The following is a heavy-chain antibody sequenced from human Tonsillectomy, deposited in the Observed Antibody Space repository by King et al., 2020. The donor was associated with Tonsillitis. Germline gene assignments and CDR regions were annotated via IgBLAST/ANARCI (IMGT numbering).Heavy chain of an antibody. Sequence: HVQLVESGGGVVQPGRSLRLSCEASGFTFSSYAMHWVRQAPGKGLEWVAVISYDGSNKYYADSMKGRFTISRDTSKNTLYLQMNSLRAEDTAVYYCARGAPTLRFLEWLPPFDYWGQGTLVTVSS. CDR1: GFTFSSYA. CDR3: ARGAPTLRFLEWLPPFDY. V-gene: IGHV3-30*04. J-gene: IGHJ4*02. D-gene: IGHD3-3*01. CDR2: ISYDGSNK.